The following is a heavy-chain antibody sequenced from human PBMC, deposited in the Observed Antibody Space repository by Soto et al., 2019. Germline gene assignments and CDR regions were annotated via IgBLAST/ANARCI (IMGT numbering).Heavy chain of an antibody. CDR2: ISSSSTTI. J-gene: IGHJ1*01. CDR1: GFTFSTYS. CDR3: ARGLYGEPSEYFQY. D-gene: IGHD4-17*01. Sequence: PGGSLRLSCAASGFTFSTYSMNWVRQAPGKGLEWVSYISSSSTTIYYADSVKGRFTISRDNAKNSLYLQMNSLRAEDTAVYYCARGLYGEPSEYFQYWGQGTLVTVSS. V-gene: IGHV3-48*01.